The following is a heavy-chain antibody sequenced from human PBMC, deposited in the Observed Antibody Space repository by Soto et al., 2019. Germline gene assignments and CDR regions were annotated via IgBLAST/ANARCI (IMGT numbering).Heavy chain of an antibody. Sequence: PGGSLRLSCTASGFTFSSFAMSWVRQAPGKGLEWVPSINVVGGATNFADSVKGRFTISRDDSKNTLYLQMNSLRAEDTAVYYCAKNYYFDCWGQGTRVTVSS. J-gene: IGHJ4*02. CDR3: AKNYYFDC. V-gene: IGHV3-23*01. CDR2: INVVGGAT. CDR1: GFTFSSFA.